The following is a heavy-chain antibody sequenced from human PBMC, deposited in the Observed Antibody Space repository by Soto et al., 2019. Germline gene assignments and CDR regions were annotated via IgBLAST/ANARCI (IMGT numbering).Heavy chain of an antibody. CDR2: IKNKPNGETT. J-gene: IGHJ3*01. CDR1: GFTFSDEW. Sequence: EVQLVESGGVFIKPGGSLRLSCAASGFTFSDEWMNWVRQAPGKGLEWVGRIKNKPNGETTDYAAPVKGRFTISRDDSESRLYLQMNKLKTDDTAVYHCTRVNCGAFHHWGQGTLVTVSS. D-gene: IGHD1-1*01. V-gene: IGHV3-15*07. CDR3: TRVNCGAFHH.